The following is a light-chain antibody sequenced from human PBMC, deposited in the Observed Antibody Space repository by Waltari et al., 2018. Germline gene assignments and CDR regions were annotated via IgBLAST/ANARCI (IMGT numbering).Light chain of an antibody. V-gene: IGKV1-39*01. CDR2: AAS. J-gene: IGKJ2*01. Sequence: DIQMTQSPSSLSASVGDSVTIVCQPSRTINNYLSWYQQKPGKAPNLLIYAASNLQSGVPSRFSGSGSGTDFTLTITSLQPEDFAIYYCQQSYSAPYTFGQGTRLDIK. CDR3: QQSYSAPYT. CDR1: RTINNY.